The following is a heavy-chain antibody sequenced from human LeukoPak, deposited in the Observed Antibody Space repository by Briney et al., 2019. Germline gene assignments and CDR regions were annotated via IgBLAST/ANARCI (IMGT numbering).Heavy chain of an antibody. CDR3: VLGSGWHDSH. J-gene: IGHJ4*02. CDR2: MKQDGSEI. Sequence: GGSLRLSCAASGFTFTSYWMLWMRQAPGKGLEWVANMKQDGSEIYYVDSVKGRFTISSDNAKKSLYLQMNSLRVEDTAVYHCVLGSGWHDSHWGQGTLVTVSS. V-gene: IGHV3-7*03. CDR1: GFTFTSYW. D-gene: IGHD6-19*01.